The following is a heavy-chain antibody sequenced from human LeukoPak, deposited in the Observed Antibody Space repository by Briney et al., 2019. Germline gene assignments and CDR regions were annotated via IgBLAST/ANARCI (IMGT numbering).Heavy chain of an antibody. V-gene: IGHV4-4*07. CDR1: GGSISSDY. CDR3: ARIHCSGGSCYVPDP. Sequence: SETLSLTCTVSGGSISSDYWSWIRQPAGKGLEWIGRIYPSGSTNYNPSLKSRVTMSVDTSKNQFSLKLSSVTAADTAVYYCARIHCSGGSCYVPDPWGQGTLVTVSS. CDR2: IYPSGST. D-gene: IGHD2-15*01. J-gene: IGHJ5*02.